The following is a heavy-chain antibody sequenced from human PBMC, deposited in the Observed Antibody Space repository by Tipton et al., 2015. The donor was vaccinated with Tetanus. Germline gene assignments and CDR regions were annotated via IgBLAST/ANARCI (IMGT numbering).Heavy chain of an antibody. CDR1: SASISNFY. Sequence: TLSLTCTVSSASISNFYWSWIRQPPGKGLEWIAYVSSSGRTNYNPSLKSRVTISVDTSSSQFSLRLTSVTAADTAVYFCAGVLRSESVGWFDPWGQGALVTVSS. CDR2: VSSSGRT. D-gene: IGHD3-3*01. V-gene: IGHV4-59*12. CDR3: AGVLRSESVGWFDP. J-gene: IGHJ5*02.